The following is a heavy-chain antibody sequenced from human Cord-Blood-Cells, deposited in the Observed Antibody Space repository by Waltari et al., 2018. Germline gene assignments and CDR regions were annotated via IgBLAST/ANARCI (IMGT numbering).Heavy chain of an antibody. CDR2: INHSGST. V-gene: IGHV4-34*01. D-gene: IGHD6-6*01. CDR3: ARGRGGAARYYYFDY. J-gene: IGHJ4*02. Sequence: QVQLQQWGAGLLKPSETLSLTCAVYGGSFSGYYWRWIRQPPGKGLEWIGEINHSGSTNYNPSLKSRVTISVDTSKNQFSLKLSSVTAADTAVYYCARGRGGAARYYYFDYWGQGTLVTVSS. CDR1: GGSFSGYY.